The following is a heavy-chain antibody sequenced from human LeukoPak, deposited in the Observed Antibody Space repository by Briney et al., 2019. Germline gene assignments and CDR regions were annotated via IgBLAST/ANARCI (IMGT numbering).Heavy chain of an antibody. CDR3: ARDLDRKGAMVRGVLYYNWFDP. CDR2: TSAYNGNT. Sequence: ASVKVSCKSSGYTFTSYGISWVRQAPGQGLEWMGWTSAYNGNTNYAQKLQGRVTMTTDTSTSTAYMELRSLRSDATAVYYCARDLDRKGAMVRGVLYYNWFDPWGQGTLVTVSS. J-gene: IGHJ5*02. D-gene: IGHD3-10*01. V-gene: IGHV1-18*01. CDR1: GYTFTSYG.